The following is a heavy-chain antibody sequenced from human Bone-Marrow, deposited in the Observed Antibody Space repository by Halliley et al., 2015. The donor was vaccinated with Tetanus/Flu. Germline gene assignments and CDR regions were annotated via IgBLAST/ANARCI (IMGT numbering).Heavy chain of an antibody. Sequence: IWYDGTYKYYAGSVKGRFAISRDNSKNTLYLDMNSLRSEDSGIYYCARDRATANWGELFDYWGQGALVTVSS. J-gene: IGHJ4*02. D-gene: IGHD3-16*01. CDR3: ARDRATANWGELFDY. CDR2: IWYDGTYK. V-gene: IGHV3-33*01.